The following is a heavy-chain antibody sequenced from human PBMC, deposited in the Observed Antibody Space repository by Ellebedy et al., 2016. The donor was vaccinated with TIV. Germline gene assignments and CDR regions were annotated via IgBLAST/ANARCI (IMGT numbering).Heavy chain of an antibody. CDR3: ARDRGKGAVVVDAPMFPTANYFYGMDV. J-gene: IGHJ6*02. CDR2: INPSGGST. CDR1: GYTFTSYH. D-gene: IGHD2-15*01. Sequence: ASVKVSCXASGYTFTSYHMHWVRQAPGQGLEWMGIINPSGGSTRHAQKFQGRVTMTRDTSTGTVYMDLSSLRSEDTAVYSCARDRGKGAVVVDAPMFPTANYFYGMDVWGQGTTVTVS. V-gene: IGHV1-46*01.